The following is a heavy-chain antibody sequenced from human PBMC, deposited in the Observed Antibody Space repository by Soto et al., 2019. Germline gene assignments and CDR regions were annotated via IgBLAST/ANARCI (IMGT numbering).Heavy chain of an antibody. Sequence: SETLSLTCNVSCGLLNNARYWGWIRQPPGKGLEWIGSVYHSGTNYPNPSLKSRVTISVDTSKNQFSLKLSSVTAADTAVYYCARVNVLLWFGELKPFNYYYYGMDVWGQGTTVTVSS. D-gene: IGHD3-10*01. CDR2: VYHSGTN. V-gene: IGHV4-39*07. CDR3: ARVNVLLWFGELKPFNYYYYGMDV. J-gene: IGHJ6*02. CDR1: CGLLNNARY.